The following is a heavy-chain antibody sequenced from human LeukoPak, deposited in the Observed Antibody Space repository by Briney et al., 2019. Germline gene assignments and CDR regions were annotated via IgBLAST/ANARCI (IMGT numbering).Heavy chain of an antibody. CDR3: ARGGFGTYYDFWSGYYGLDY. Sequence: SETLSLTCSVSGASISSGSNYWGWIRQPPGKTLEWIGSIYSSGSTYYNPSLKRRVIIIIDTPKNHFSLTLSSVTAADTAVYYCARGGFGTYYDFWSGYYGLDYWGQGTLVTVSS. V-gene: IGHV4-39*07. CDR2: IYSSGST. J-gene: IGHJ4*02. D-gene: IGHD3-3*01. CDR1: GASISSGSNY.